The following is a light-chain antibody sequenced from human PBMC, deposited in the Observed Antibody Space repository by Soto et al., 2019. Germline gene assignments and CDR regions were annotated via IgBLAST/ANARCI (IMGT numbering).Light chain of an antibody. V-gene: IGLV2-14*01. CDR3: SSYTSSSTLPYV. Sequence: SALPHPASVSGSPGQSITISCTGTSSDVGGYNYVSWYQQHPGKAPKLMIYEVSNRPSGVSNRFSGSKSGNTASLTISGLQAEDEADYYCSSYTSSSTLPYVFGTGTKVTVL. CDR2: EVS. CDR1: SSDVGGYNY. J-gene: IGLJ1*01.